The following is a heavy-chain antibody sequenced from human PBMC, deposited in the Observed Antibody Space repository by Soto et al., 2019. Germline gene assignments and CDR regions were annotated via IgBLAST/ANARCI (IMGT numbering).Heavy chain of an antibody. J-gene: IGHJ4*02. CDR1: GGTFSSYA. CDR3: ASLEATVTIGYFDY. Sequence: SVKVSCKASGGTFSSYAISWVRQAPGQGLEWMGGIIPIFGTANYAQKFQGRVTITADESTSTAYMELSSLRSEDTAVYYCASLEATVTIGYFDYWGQGTLVTVSS. CDR2: IIPIFGTA. D-gene: IGHD4-17*01. V-gene: IGHV1-69*13.